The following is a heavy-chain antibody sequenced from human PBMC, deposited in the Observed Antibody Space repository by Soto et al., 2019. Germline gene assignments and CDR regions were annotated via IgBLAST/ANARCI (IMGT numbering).Heavy chain of an antibody. J-gene: IGHJ5*02. Sequence: PVGSLRLSCAASGFTFSSYAMSWVRQAPGKGLEWVSAISGSGGSTYYADSVKGRFTISRDNSKNTLYLQMNSLRAEDTAVYYYAKSQEYYYDSSGYYRVYNWFDPWGQGTLVTVSS. CDR2: ISGSGGST. D-gene: IGHD3-22*01. CDR3: AKSQEYYYDSSGYYRVYNWFDP. V-gene: IGHV3-23*01. CDR1: GFTFSSYA.